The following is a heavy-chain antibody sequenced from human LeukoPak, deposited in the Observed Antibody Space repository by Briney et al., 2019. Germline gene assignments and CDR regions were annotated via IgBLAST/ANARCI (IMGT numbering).Heavy chain of an antibody. J-gene: IGHJ4*02. CDR1: GGSISSYY. V-gene: IGHV4-4*07. Sequence: PSETLSLTCTVSGGSISSYYWSWIRQPAGKGLEWIGRIYTSGSTNYNPSLKSRVTISVDTSKNQFSLKLSSVTAADTAVYYCARGGALGYCSGGSCYWGVSYFDYWGQGTLVTVSS. CDR3: ARGGALGYCSGGSCYWGVSYFDY. CDR2: IYTSGST. D-gene: IGHD2-15*01.